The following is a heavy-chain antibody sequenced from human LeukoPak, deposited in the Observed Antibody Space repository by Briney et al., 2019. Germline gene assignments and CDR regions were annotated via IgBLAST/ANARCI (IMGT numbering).Heavy chain of an antibody. J-gene: IGHJ4*02. Sequence: GGSLRLSCAASGFTFSSYAMNCVRQAPGRGLEWVSGFSGSGGTTYYADSVKARFTISRDNSKNTLYLQMNSLRAEDTAVYYCAKDKGNWGSSYDYWGQGTLVTVSS. V-gene: IGHV3-23*01. CDR2: FSGSGGTT. CDR3: AKDKGNWGSSYDY. CDR1: GFTFSSYA. D-gene: IGHD7-27*01.